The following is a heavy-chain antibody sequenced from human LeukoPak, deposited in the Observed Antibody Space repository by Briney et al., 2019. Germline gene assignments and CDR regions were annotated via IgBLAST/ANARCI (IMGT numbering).Heavy chain of an antibody. D-gene: IGHD2-15*01. V-gene: IGHV4-30-4*01. J-gene: IGHJ4*02. CDR2: IYYSGST. Sequence: SQTLSLTCTVSGGSISSGDYYWSWIRQPPGKGLEWIGYIYYSGSTYYNPSLKSRVTISVDTPKNQFSLKLSSVTAADTAVYYCARGACGGSCYFPLGGDIWGQGTLVTVSS. CDR1: GGSISSGDYY. CDR3: ARGACGGSCYFPLGGDI.